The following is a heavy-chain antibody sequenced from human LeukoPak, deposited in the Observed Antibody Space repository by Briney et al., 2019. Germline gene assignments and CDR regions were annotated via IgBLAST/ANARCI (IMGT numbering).Heavy chain of an antibody. Sequence: GESLKISCKGSGYSFTSYWIGWVRQMPGKGLEWMGIIYPGDSDTRYSPSFQGQVTISADKSISTAYLQWSSLKTSDTAIYYCATVGTTGTRWFDPWGQGTLVTVSS. CDR3: ATVGTTGTRWFDP. V-gene: IGHV5-51*01. J-gene: IGHJ5*02. CDR2: IYPGDSDT. D-gene: IGHD1-1*01. CDR1: GYSFTSYW.